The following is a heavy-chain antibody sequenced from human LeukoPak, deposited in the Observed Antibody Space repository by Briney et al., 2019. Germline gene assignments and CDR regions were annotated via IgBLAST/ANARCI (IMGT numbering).Heavy chain of an antibody. Sequence: ASVKVSCKASGYTFTGYYMHWVRQAPGQGLEWMGWINPNSGGTNYAQKFQGRVTMTRDTSISTAYMELSRLRSDDTAVYYCARDLGRSYGLYYFDYWGQGTLVTVSS. D-gene: IGHD5-18*01. J-gene: IGHJ4*02. CDR1: GYTFTGYY. CDR2: INPNSGGT. CDR3: ARDLGRSYGLYYFDY. V-gene: IGHV1-2*02.